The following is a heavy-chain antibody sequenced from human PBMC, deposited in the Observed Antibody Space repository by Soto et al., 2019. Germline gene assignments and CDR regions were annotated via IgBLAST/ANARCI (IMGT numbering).Heavy chain of an antibody. Sequence: QVQLQESGPGLVKPSETLSLTCTVSGGSISSYYWSWIRQPPGKGLEWIGYIYYSGSTNYNPSLKSRVTISVDTSKNQFSLELSSVTAADTAVYYCSRFRITMVRGAPLEDYYYYYGMDVWGQGTTVTVSS. CDR2: IYYSGST. D-gene: IGHD3-10*01. V-gene: IGHV4-59*01. CDR1: GGSISSYY. J-gene: IGHJ6*02. CDR3: SRFRITMVRGAPLEDYYYYYGMDV.